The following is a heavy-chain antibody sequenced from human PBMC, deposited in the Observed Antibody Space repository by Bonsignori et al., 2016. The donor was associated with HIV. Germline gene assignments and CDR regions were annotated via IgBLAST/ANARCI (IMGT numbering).Heavy chain of an antibody. V-gene: IGHV2-5*02. Sequence: WIRQPPGKALEWLALIYWDDDKRYSPSLKSRLTITKDTSKNQVVLTMTNMDPVDTATYYCAHIPVVVVVAATLWFDPWGQGTLVTVSS. D-gene: IGHD2-15*01. CDR3: AHIPVVVVVAATLWFDP. J-gene: IGHJ5*02. CDR2: IYWDDDK.